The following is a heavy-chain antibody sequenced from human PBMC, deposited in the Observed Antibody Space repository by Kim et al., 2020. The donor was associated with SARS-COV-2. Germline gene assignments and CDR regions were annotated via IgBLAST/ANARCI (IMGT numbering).Heavy chain of an antibody. CDR1: GGSISSYY. V-gene: IGHV4-59*13. Sequence: SETLSLTCTVSGGSISSYYWSWIRQPPGKGLEWIGYIYYSGSTNYNPSLKSRVTISVDTSKNQFSLKLSSVTAADTAVYYCARGPFTKYYYYYYGMDVWGQGTTVTVSS. CDR2: IYYSGST. J-gene: IGHJ6*02. CDR3: ARGPFTKYYYYYYGMDV. D-gene: IGHD3-3*01.